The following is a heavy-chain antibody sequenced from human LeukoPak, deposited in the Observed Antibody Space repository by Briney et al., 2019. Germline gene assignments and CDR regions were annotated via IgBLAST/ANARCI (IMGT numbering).Heavy chain of an antibody. CDR3: AGPTPSYDYGGNWPDADAEYFQH. Sequence: GGSLRLSCAASGFTFSDYYMSWIRQAPGKGLEWVSYISSSGSTIYYADSVKGRFTISRDNAKNSLYLQMNSLRAEDTAVYYCAGPTPSYDYGGNWPDADAEYFQHWGQGTLVTVSS. V-gene: IGHV3-11*04. CDR2: ISSSGSTI. D-gene: IGHD4-23*01. CDR1: GFTFSDYY. J-gene: IGHJ1*01.